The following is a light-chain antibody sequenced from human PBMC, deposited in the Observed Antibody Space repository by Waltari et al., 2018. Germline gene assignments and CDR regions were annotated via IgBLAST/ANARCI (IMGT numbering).Light chain of an antibody. CDR2: EVS. CDR1: SSDVESYNL. Sequence: QSALTQPASVSGSPGQSITIPCTGTSSDVESYNLVPWYQQHPGKGPKLMIYEVSKRPSGVSNRFSASKSGNTASLTISGLQAEDEADYYCCSYAGSSTFWVFGGGTKLTVL. J-gene: IGLJ3*02. V-gene: IGLV2-23*02. CDR3: CSYAGSSTFWV.